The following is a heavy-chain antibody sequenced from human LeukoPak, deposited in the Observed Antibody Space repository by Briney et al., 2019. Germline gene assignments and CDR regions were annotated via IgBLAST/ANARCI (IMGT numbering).Heavy chain of an antibody. J-gene: IGHJ4*02. V-gene: IGHV4-59*01. Sequence: SETLSPTCTVSGGSISTYYWNWIRQPPGKGLEWIGYISNSGITTYNPSLKSRVTISVDSSKSQFSLKLNSVTAADTAVYYCARSGGYSSSWSLWGQGTLVTVSS. CDR3: ARSGGYSSSWSL. CDR1: GGSISTYY. CDR2: ISNSGIT. D-gene: IGHD6-13*01.